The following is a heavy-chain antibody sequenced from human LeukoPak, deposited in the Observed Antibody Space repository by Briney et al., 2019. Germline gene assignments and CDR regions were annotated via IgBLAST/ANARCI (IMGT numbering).Heavy chain of an antibody. J-gene: IGHJ3*02. V-gene: IGHV3-53*01. CDR2: IYRGGST. Sequence: TGGSLRLSCAAPGFTVRSNYMSWVRQAPGKGLEWVSVIYRGGSTYYADSVEGRFTISRDNSKNTLYLQMNSLRAEDKAVYYCARFCSSTSCYYRAFDIWGQGTMVTVSS. D-gene: IGHD2-2*01. CDR1: GFTVRSNY. CDR3: ARFCSSTSCYYRAFDI.